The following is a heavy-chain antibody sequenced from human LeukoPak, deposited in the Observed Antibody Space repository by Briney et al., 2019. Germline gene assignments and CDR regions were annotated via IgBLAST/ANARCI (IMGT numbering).Heavy chain of an antibody. V-gene: IGHV3-74*01. D-gene: IGHD6-13*01. J-gene: IGHJ5*02. CDR1: GFTFSSYS. Sequence: GGSLRLSCAASGFTFSSYSITWVRQPPGKGLVWVSRINTDGSSTSYADSVKGRFTISRDNAKNTLYLQMNSLRAEDTAVYYCARESGIAAALDLWGQGTLVTVSS. CDR3: ARESGIAAALDL. CDR2: INTDGSST.